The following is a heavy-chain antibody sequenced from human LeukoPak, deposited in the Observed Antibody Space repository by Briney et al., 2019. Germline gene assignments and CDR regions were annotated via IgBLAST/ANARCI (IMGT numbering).Heavy chain of an antibody. D-gene: IGHD2-21*01. V-gene: IGHV4-34*01. Sequence: SETLSLTCAVYGGSFSGYYWSWIRQPPGKGLEWIGEINHSGRTNDNPSLKSRVTISGDTSKNQFSLKLSSVTAADTAVYYCARVRIVAATIYYYYAMDVWGQGTTVTVSS. CDR3: ARVRIVAATIYYYYAMDV. CDR2: INHSGRT. CDR1: GGSFSGYY. J-gene: IGHJ6*02.